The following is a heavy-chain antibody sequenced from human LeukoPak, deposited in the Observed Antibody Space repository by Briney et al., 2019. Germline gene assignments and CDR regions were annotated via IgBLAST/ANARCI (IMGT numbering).Heavy chain of an antibody. J-gene: IGHJ3*02. CDR3: ARGGRSGSYSGAFDI. CDR1: GFSFSSYS. V-gene: IGHV3-48*02. Sequence: GGSLRLSCAASGFSFSSYSMNWVRQAPGKGLEWVSCISSSSTISYADSVKGRFTISRDNAKNSLYLQMNSLRDEDTALYYCARGGRSGSYSGAFDIWGQGTMVTVSS. D-gene: IGHD1-26*01. CDR2: ISSSSTI.